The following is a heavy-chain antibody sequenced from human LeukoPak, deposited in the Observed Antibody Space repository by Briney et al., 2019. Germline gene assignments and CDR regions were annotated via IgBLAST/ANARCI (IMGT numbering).Heavy chain of an antibody. D-gene: IGHD3-3*01. CDR3: ARHFSYYYYYYMDV. J-gene: IGHJ6*03. CDR1: GGSISSSIYY. Sequence: KPPETLSLTCTVSGGSISSSIYYWGWIRHPPRKGLEWIGCIYCNGSTYYNPSFKSRVTISVDTSKNQSSLKLSSVTAADTAVYYCARHFSYYYYYYMDVWGKGTTVTVS. CDR2: IYCNGST. V-gene: IGHV4-39*01.